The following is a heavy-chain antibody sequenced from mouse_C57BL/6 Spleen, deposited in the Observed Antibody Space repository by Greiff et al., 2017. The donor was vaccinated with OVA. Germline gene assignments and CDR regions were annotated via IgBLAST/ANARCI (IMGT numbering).Heavy chain of an antibody. D-gene: IGHD2-1*01. J-gene: IGHJ2*01. CDR1: GFTFSSYG. CDR2: ISSGGSYT. V-gene: IGHV5-6*01. Sequence: EVKVVESGGDLVKPGGSLKLSCAASGFTFSSYGMSWVRQTPDKRLEWVATISSGGSYTYYPDSVKGRFTISRDKAKNTLYLQMSSLKSEDTAMYYCAGYGNYGGDYFDYWGQGTTLTVSS. CDR3: AGYGNYGGDYFDY.